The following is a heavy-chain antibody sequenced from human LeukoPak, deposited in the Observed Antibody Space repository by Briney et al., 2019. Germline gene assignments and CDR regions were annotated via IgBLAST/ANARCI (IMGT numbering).Heavy chain of an antibody. J-gene: IGHJ4*02. CDR1: AGSVRSYY. V-gene: IGHV4-59*02. Sequence: PSETLSLTCTVSAGSVRSYYWRWFRQPPGKGLEYIGYIYHDGTTNYNPSLKSRVTISIDTSKKQFSLNLTSVTAADTAVYYCASNAGSYYVGGDWGQGTLVTVSS. D-gene: IGHD3-10*01. CDR3: ASNAGSYYVGGD. CDR2: IYHDGTT.